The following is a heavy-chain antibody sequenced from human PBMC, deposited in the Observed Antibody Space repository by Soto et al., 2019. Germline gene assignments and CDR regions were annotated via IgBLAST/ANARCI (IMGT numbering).Heavy chain of an antibody. CDR3: VRAGRDFPTPHYYYYYMDV. J-gene: IGHJ6*03. Sequence: QVQLVQSGAEVKEPGASVKVSCKTSGFNFIAYGFAWVRQAPGQGLEWMGWISAYDGDTKYPQKVQGRVTMTTDTSTTTAYMELRSLRSDDTAVYYCVRAGRDFPTPHYYYYYMDVWGKGTSVTVSS. V-gene: IGHV1-18*01. D-gene: IGHD2-21*02. CDR1: GFNFIAYG. CDR2: ISAYDGDT.